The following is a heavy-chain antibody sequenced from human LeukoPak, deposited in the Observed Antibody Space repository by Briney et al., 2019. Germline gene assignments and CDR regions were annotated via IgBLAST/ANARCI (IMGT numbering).Heavy chain of an antibody. J-gene: IGHJ4*02. CDR1: GFTFSDYY. CDR2: ISSSSSYT. CDR3: ARGVDLVGELDY. Sequence: GGYLRLSCAASGFTFSDYYMNWIRQAPGKGLEWVSYISSSSSYTNYADSVKGRFTISRDNAKNSLYLQMNSLRAEDTAVYYCARGVDLVGELDYWGQGTLVTVSS. V-gene: IGHV3-11*05. D-gene: IGHD1-26*01.